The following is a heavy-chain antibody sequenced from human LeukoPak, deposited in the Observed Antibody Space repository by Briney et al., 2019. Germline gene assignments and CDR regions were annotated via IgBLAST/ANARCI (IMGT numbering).Heavy chain of an antibody. CDR1: GFTFSKDG. V-gene: IGHV3-23*01. D-gene: IGHD1-26*01. CDR3: TKGDGGYYPIDN. Sequence: GGSLRLSCAASGFTFSKDGMSWVRQAPGKGLKWVSTINDNGVNTHYADSVKGRFTISRDNSRNTVLLEMHSLRADDTALYYCTKGDGGYYPIDNWGQGTLVIVSS. J-gene: IGHJ4*02. CDR2: INDNGVNT.